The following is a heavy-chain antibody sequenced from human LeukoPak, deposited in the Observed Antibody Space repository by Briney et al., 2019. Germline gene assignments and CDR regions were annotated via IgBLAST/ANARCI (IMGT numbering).Heavy chain of an antibody. J-gene: IGHJ3*02. D-gene: IGHD6-19*01. CDR3: ASGYSSGFDAFDI. Sequence: GGSLKLSCAASGFTVSSNYMSWVRQAPGKGLEWVSVIYSGGSTYYADSVKGRFTISRDNSKNTLHLQMNSLRAEDTAVYYCASGYSSGFDAFDIWGQGTMVTVSS. CDR1: GFTVSSNY. V-gene: IGHV3-53*01. CDR2: IYSGGST.